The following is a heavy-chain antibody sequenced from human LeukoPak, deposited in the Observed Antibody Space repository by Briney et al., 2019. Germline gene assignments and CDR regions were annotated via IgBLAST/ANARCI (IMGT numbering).Heavy chain of an antibody. J-gene: IGHJ5*02. V-gene: IGHV4-39*01. D-gene: IGHD1-20*01. CDR3: ARHTYTYVALNCPDT. CDR2: MYYSGYT. CDR1: GGSINSSSYD. Sequence: SETLSLTLTVTGGSINSSSYDWGWIRPPPGKGLEWIGSMYYSGYTYHNPSLKSRVTISVDTSKNQFSQNLSSVTAADTAVYYCARHTYTYVALNCPDTYGQGNLVTVSS.